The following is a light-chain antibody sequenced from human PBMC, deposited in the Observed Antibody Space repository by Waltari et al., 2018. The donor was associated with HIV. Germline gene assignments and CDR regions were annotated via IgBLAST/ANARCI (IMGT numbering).Light chain of an antibody. CDR3: QQSYINPIT. CDR1: QTVGRN. J-gene: IGKJ5*01. CDR2: NLS. Sequence: DIQMTQSPSSLPVSVVDRVTITCRASQTVGRNLNGYQQKPRKAPTLLIYNLSTLQTGGPSRFSGDGSGTDFTLTISSLRLEDFATYFCQQSYINPITFGQGTRLEIK. V-gene: IGKV1-39*01.